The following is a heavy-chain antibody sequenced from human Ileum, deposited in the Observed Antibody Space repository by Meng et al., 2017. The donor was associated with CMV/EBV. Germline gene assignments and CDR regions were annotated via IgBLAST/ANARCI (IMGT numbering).Heavy chain of an antibody. CDR3: AKDLGSTTQYYYYGMDV. D-gene: IGHD2-2*01. J-gene: IGHJ6*02. CDR1: GFTFSSYA. CDR2: ISGSGGST. V-gene: IGHV3-23*01. Sequence: GESLKISCAASGFTFSSYAMSWVRQAPGKGLEWVSAISGSGGSTYYADSVKGRFTISRDNSKNTLYLQMNSLRAEDTAVYYCAKDLGSTTQYYYYGMDVWGQGTMVTVYS.